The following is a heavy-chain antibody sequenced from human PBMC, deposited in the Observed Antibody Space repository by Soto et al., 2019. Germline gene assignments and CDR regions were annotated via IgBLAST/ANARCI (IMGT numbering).Heavy chain of an antibody. CDR1: GFTFDDYA. D-gene: IGHD1-1*01. J-gene: IGHJ6*02. Sequence: PGGSLRLSCAASGFTFDDYAMHWVRQAPGKGLEWVSGISWNSGSIGYADSVKGRFTISRDNAKNSLYLQMNSLRAEDTALYYCAKDLGIHNNYYYYGMDVWGQGTTVTVSS. CDR2: ISWNSGSI. CDR3: AKDLGIHNNYYYYGMDV. V-gene: IGHV3-9*01.